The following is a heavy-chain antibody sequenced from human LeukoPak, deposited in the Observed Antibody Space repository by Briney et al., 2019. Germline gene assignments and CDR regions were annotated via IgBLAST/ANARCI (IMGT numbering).Heavy chain of an antibody. Sequence: GGSLRLSCAASGFTFSSYSMNWVHQAPGKGLEWVSYISSSSSTIYYADSVKGRFTISRDNAKNSLYLQMNSLRVEDTAVYYCARPRSGYYMDVWGKGTTVTVSS. J-gene: IGHJ6*03. V-gene: IGHV3-48*01. CDR1: GFTFSSYS. CDR3: ARPRSGYYMDV. D-gene: IGHD3-3*01. CDR2: ISSSSSTI.